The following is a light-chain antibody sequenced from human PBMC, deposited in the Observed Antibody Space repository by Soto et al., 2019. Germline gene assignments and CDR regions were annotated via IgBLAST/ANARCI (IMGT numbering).Light chain of an antibody. Sequence: DIKRTQSPSSVAASVGGRVTITCRASQSISIYVNWYQQKPGEAPILLIYAGSSLQSGVPSRFGVRRSTAYFTLISTRQHPEDVATNYEHQSYAARTFAGGTKVDIK. V-gene: IGKV1-39*01. CDR1: QSISIY. CDR3: HQSYAART. J-gene: IGKJ4*01. CDR2: AGS.